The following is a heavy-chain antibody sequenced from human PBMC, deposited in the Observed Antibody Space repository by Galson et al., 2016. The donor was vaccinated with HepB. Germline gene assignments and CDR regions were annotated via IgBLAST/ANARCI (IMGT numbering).Heavy chain of an antibody. D-gene: IGHD6-19*01. J-gene: IGHJ4*02. CDR2: IYSGGST. V-gene: IGHV3-53*01. Sequence: SLRLSCAASGFIVSSNYMSWVRQAPGKGLEWVSVIYSGGSTYYADSVKGRFTISRDNSKNTLYLQMNSLRAEDTAVYYCARDISGWQYYFDYWGQGTLVTVSP. CDR1: GFIVSSNY. CDR3: ARDISGWQYYFDY.